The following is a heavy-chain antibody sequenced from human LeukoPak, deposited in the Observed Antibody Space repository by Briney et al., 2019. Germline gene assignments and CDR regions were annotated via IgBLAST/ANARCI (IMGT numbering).Heavy chain of an antibody. D-gene: IGHD5-24*01. V-gene: IGHV4-34*01. J-gene: IGHJ4*02. CDR1: GGSFSGYY. CDR3: SRGTDAYKCGNS. CDR2: INHSGST. Sequence: SETLSLTCAVYGGSFSGYYWSWIRQPPGKGLEWIGEINHSGSTNYNPSLKSRVTISADTSNNHFSLKMNSVTAADTAVYYCSRGTDAYKCGNSWGQGTLVTVSS.